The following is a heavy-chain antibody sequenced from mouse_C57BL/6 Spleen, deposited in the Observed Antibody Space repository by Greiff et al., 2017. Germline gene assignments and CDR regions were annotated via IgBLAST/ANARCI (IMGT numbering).Heavy chain of an antibody. CDR3: ARDADYYGSSPFAY. V-gene: IGHV3-6*01. J-gene: IGHJ3*01. Sequence: EVKLQESGPGLVKPSQSLSLTCSVTGYSITSGYYWNWIRQFPGNKLEWMGYISYDGSNNYNPSLKNRISITRDTSKNQFFLKLNSVTTEDTATYYCARDADYYGSSPFAYWGQGTLVTVSA. D-gene: IGHD1-1*01. CDR2: ISYDGSN. CDR1: GYSITSGYY.